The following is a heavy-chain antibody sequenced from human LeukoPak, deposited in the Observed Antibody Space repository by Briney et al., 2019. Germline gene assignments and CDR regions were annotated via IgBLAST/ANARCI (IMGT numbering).Heavy chain of an antibody. J-gene: IGHJ4*02. CDR1: GYTFTGYY. V-gene: IGHV1-2*02. D-gene: IGHD2-15*01. CDR2: IVPDSGGA. CDR3: STEDKYCSGANCGKY. Sequence: ASVKVSCKASGYTFTGYYVHWVRQAPGQGLEWMGYIVPDSGGADYDQKFQGRVTMTRDKSISTVYMELSSLRSDDMAVYYCSTEDKYCSGANCGKYWGQGTLVTVSS.